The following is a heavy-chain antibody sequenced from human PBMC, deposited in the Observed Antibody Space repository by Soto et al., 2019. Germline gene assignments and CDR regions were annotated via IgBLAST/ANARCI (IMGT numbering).Heavy chain of an antibody. Sequence: GASVKVSCKASGYTFTSYGISLVRQAPGQGLEWMGWISAYNGNTNYAQKFQGRVTITRDTSASTAYMELSSLRSEDTAVYYCARGSITIFGVVIPPFEYWGQGTLVTVSS. J-gene: IGHJ4*02. D-gene: IGHD3-3*01. CDR1: GYTFTSYG. V-gene: IGHV1-18*01. CDR2: ISAYNGNT. CDR3: ARGSITIFGVVIPPFEY.